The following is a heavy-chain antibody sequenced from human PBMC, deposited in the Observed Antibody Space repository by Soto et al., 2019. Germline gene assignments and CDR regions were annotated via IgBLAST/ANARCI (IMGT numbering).Heavy chain of an antibody. V-gene: IGHV6-1*01. CDR1: GDRVSTNSAT. Sequence: SQTLPLTCAISGDRVSTNSATWDCIRQSPSRGLEWLGRTYYRSKWDNDYAVSVKGRITINPDTSNNQLSLQLNSVTPDDTAVYHCSRVIGNSWLDSWGQGILVTVSS. CDR3: SRVIGNSWLDS. J-gene: IGHJ5*01. CDR2: TYYRSKWDN.